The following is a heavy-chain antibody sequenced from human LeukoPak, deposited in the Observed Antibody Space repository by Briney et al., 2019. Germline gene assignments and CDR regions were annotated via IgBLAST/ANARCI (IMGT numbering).Heavy chain of an antibody. CDR1: GGTFSSYA. Sequence: ASVKASCKASGGTFSSYAISWVRQAPGQGLEWVGRIIPIFGTANYAQKFQGRVTITTDESTSTAYMELSSLRSEDAAVYYCARDPYYYDSSGYYYGYWGQGTLVTVSS. V-gene: IGHV1-69*05. D-gene: IGHD3-22*01. CDR2: IIPIFGTA. CDR3: ARDPYYYDSSGYYYGY. J-gene: IGHJ4*02.